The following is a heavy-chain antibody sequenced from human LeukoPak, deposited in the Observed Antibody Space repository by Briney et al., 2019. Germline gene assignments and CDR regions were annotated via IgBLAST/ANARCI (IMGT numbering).Heavy chain of an antibody. CDR2: LIYRVGTP. CDR1: GYTFTSYG. J-gene: IGHJ1*01. D-gene: IGHD3-22*01. Sequence: SVKVSCKASGYTFTSYGISWVRQAPGQGLEWMGRLIYRVGTPTYAQRFEGRISITTDESTGTDYMELRSLRSEDTALYYCARDGLYYDDSSGYEFHHWGQGSLVIVSS. V-gene: IGHV1-69*05. CDR3: ARDGLYYDDSSGYEFHH.